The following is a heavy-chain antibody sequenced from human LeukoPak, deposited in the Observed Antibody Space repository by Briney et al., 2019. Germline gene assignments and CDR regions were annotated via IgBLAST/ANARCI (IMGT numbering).Heavy chain of an antibody. CDR1: GGSISSYY. D-gene: IGHD5-24*01. Sequence: PETLSLTCTVSGGSISSYYWSWIRQPPGKGLEWIGYIYYSGSTNYNPSLKSRVTISVDTSKNQFSLKLSSVTAADTAVYYCARALSLQRWLQLMYFDLWGRGTLVTVSS. CDR3: ARALSLQRWLQLMYFDL. CDR2: IYYSGST. V-gene: IGHV4-59*01. J-gene: IGHJ2*01.